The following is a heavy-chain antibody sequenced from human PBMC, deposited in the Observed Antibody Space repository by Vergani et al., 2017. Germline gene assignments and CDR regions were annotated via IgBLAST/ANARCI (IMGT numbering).Heavy chain of an antibody. J-gene: IGHJ4*02. CDR3: ARDNGDRARLFDY. Sequence: EVQLVESGGGLVQPGGSLRLSCAASGFTFSSYEMNWVRQAPGKGLEWVSSISSSSSYIYYADSVKGRFTISRDNAKNSLYLQMNSLRAEDTAVYYCARDNGDRARLFDYWGQGTLVTVSS. D-gene: IGHD4-17*01. CDR2: ISSSSSYI. V-gene: IGHV3-48*03. CDR1: GFTFSSYE.